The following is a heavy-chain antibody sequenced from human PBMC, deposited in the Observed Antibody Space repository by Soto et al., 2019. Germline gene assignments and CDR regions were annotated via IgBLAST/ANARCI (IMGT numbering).Heavy chain of an antibody. V-gene: IGHV3-7*01. Sequence: GGSLRLSCAASGFTFSSYWMSWVRQAPGKGLEWMANIKQDGSEKYYVDSVKGRFTISRDNAKNSLYLQMNSLRAEDTAVYYCARTAPTYYDFWSGYLPQQSYMDVWGKGTTVTVSS. CDR3: ARTAPTYYDFWSGYLPQQSYMDV. D-gene: IGHD3-3*01. J-gene: IGHJ6*03. CDR2: IKQDGSEK. CDR1: GFTFSSYW.